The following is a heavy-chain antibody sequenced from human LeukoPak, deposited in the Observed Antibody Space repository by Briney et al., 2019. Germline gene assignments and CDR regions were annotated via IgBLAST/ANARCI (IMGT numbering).Heavy chain of an antibody. CDR3: ARPSNTFLVGSSWFDP. CDR2: IYYSGST. J-gene: IGHJ5*02. V-gene: IGHV4-31*03. D-gene: IGHD2-2*01. CDR1: GGSISSGGYY. Sequence: PSETLSLTCTVSGGSISSGGYYWSWIRQHPGKGLEWIGYIYYSGSTYYNPSLKSRVTISVDTSKNQFSLKLSSVSAADTAVYYCARPSNTFLVGSSWFDPWGQGTLVTVSS.